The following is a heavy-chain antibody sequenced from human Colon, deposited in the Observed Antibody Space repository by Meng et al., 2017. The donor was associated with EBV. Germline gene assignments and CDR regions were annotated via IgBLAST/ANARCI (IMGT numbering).Heavy chain of an antibody. V-gene: IGHV4-34*01. Sequence: QGLLQQLGGGLLKPSATLSLTCTVNGGSFSGYVWSWVRQPPGKGMEWIGEVSHPGSANYNPSLKSRVTISVDASEKQFSLRLTSVTAADSAVYYCARVPTTGYKDHWGQGTLVTVSS. CDR2: VSHPGSA. J-gene: IGHJ4*02. CDR3: ARVPTTGYKDH. D-gene: IGHD3-9*01. CDR1: GGSFSGYV.